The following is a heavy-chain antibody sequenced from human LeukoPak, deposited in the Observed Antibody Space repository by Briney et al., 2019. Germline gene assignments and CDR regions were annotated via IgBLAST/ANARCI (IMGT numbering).Heavy chain of an antibody. V-gene: IGHV3-20*04. CDR1: GFTFDDYG. Sequence: PGGSLRLSCAASGFTFDDYGMSWVRQAPGKGLEWVSGINWNGGSTGYADSVKGRFTISRDNAKNSLYLQMNSLRAEDTALYYCAREALDYYDSSDYPSEGFGYWGQGTLVTVSS. D-gene: IGHD3-22*01. J-gene: IGHJ4*02. CDR3: AREALDYYDSSDYPSEGFGY. CDR2: INWNGGST.